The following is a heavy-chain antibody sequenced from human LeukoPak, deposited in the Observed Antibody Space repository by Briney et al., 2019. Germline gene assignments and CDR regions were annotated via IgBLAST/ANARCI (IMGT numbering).Heavy chain of an antibody. J-gene: IGHJ4*02. CDR1: GYTFTRNA. Sequence: VASVKVSCKASGYTFTRNAINWLRQAPGQGLEWMGWINMYTANPAYAQGFTERFVFSLDTSVTTAYLQISNLKTEDTAVYYCARHDNDDDFDYWGQGTLVTVSS. CDR3: ARHDNDDDFDY. CDR2: INMYTANP. V-gene: IGHV7-4-1*02. D-gene: IGHD3-16*01.